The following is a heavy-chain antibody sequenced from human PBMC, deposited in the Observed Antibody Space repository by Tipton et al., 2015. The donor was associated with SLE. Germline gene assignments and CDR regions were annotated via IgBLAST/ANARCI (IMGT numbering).Heavy chain of an antibody. D-gene: IGHD3-10*01. J-gene: IGHJ6*02. Sequence: GSLRLSCVVSEFTFSSYGMHWVRQAPGKGLEWVTFIRYDDSNRYYGDSVKGRFTVSRDNSKDRLYLQMNSLRTDDTAVYYCAKDSGDLHRFGYGMDVWGQGTTVTVS. V-gene: IGHV3-30*02. CDR3: AKDSGDLHRFGYGMDV. CDR2: IRYDDSNR. CDR1: EFTFSSYG.